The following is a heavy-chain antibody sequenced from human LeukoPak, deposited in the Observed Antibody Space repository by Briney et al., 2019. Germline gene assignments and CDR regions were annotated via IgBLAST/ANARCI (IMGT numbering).Heavy chain of an antibody. J-gene: IGHJ4*02. D-gene: IGHD5-12*01. CDR1: GFTVSSNY. CDR2: IYSGGST. CDR3: VRDGGYRGYAYYFDY. V-gene: IGHV3-53*01. Sequence: GGSLRLSCAASGFTVSSNYMSWVRQAPGKGLEWVSVIYSGGSTYYADSVKGRFTISRDNSKNTLYLQMNSLRAEDTALYYCVRDGGYRGYAYYFDYWGQGTLITVSS.